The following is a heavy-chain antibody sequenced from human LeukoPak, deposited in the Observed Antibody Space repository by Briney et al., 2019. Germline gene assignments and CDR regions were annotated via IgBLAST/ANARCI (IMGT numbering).Heavy chain of an antibody. CDR1: GFTFTSYW. CDR3: ARVGDNYYYYMDV. CDR2: IFPGDSDT. J-gene: IGHJ6*03. Sequence: GESLKISCKASGFTFTSYWIGWVRQMPGKGLEWMGIIFPGDSDTRYSPSFQGQVTISADKSISTAYLQWSSLKASDTAMYYCARVGDNYYYYMDVWGKGTTVTVSS. V-gene: IGHV5-51*01. D-gene: IGHD3-10*01.